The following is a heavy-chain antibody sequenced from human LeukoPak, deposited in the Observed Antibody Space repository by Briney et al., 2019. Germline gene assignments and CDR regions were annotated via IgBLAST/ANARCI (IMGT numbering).Heavy chain of an antibody. D-gene: IGHD6-13*01. CDR1: GYTFSTYG. CDR2: ISAYNGNT. V-gene: IGHV1-18*01. J-gene: IGHJ6*02. CDR3: ARDGMEDVRHSSNWLVRYNHYGMDV. Sequence: GASVKVSCKASGYTFSTYGISWVRQAPGQGLEWIGWISAYNGNTNYLQELQDRITLTRDTSTTTVYMEVTSLRSDDTAVYYCARDGMEDVRHSSNWLVRYNHYGMDVWGQGTTVTVSS.